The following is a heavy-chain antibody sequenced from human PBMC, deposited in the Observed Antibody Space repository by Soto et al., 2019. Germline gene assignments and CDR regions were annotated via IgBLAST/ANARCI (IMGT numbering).Heavy chain of an antibody. CDR2: IHHSGST. V-gene: IGHV4-31*03. Sequence: QVQLQESGPGLVEPSQTLSLTCTVSGDSISGEGWYCSWIRQYSGRGLEWIGYIHHSGSTYSNSSLKSRVSISVDTSKTQFFLKLTSVTAADTAVYYCARAWTATAGWANWFALWGQGTLVTVSS. D-gene: IGHD6-13*01. J-gene: IGHJ5*02. CDR1: GDSISGEGWY. CDR3: ARAWTATAGWANWFAL.